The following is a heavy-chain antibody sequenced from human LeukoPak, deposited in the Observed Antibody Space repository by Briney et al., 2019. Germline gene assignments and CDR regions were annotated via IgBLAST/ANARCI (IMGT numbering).Heavy chain of an antibody. J-gene: IGHJ4*02. CDR2: IFGSGGSA. CDR3: GKTTVGYSSGRYPGWPVDY. V-gene: IGHV3-23*01. CDR1: RFTFNNYA. Sequence: GGSLRLSCAAPRFTFNNYAMSWVRQAPGKGLEWVSGIFGSGGSAHYADSVKGRFTISRDNSKNTVYLQLDSLRVEDTAVYYCGKTTVGYSSGRYPGWPVDYWGQGTLVTVSS. D-gene: IGHD2-15*01.